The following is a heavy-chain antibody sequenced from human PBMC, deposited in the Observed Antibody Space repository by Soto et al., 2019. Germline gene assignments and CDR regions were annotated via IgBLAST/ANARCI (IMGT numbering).Heavy chain of an antibody. D-gene: IGHD3-10*01. CDR1: GGSISSGGYS. CDR3: ARAPPGPSPRWVL. CDR2: IYPTGTT. V-gene: IGHV4-30-2*06. J-gene: IGHJ6*02. Sequence: QLQLRESGSGLVKPSETLSLTCTVSGGSISSGGYSWSWIRQSPEKGLEWLGCIYPTGTTYYHPSLTSRVTISVHTSRTQFSLNLTSVTAADTAVYFCARAPPGPSPRWVLWGQGTTVTVSS.